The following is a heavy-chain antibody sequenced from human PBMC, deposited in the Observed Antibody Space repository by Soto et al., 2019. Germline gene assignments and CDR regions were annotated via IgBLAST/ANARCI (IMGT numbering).Heavy chain of an antibody. CDR3: ARGPPAVVVPAARVGYYYYYYYMDV. CDR1: GYTFTSYD. D-gene: IGHD2-2*01. CDR2: MNPNSGNI. V-gene: IGHV1-8*01. J-gene: IGHJ6*03. Sequence: ASVKVSCKASGYTFTSYDINWVRQATGQGLEWMGWMNPNSGNIGYAQKFQGRVTMTRNTSISTAYMELSSLRSEDTAVYYCARGPPAVVVPAARVGYYYYYYYMDVWGKGTTVTVSS.